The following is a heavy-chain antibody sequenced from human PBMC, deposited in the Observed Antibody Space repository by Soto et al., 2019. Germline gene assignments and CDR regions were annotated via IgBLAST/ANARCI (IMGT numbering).Heavy chain of an antibody. V-gene: IGHV3-9*01. CDR3: AKDYSSGWYGEGGALDI. CDR2: ISWNSGNI. CDR1: GFTLDDYA. Sequence: SLRLSFAASGFTLDDYAMHWVRQAPGKGLEWVSGISWNSGNIGYADSVKVRFTISRDNAKNSLYLQMNSLRAEDTALYYCAKDYSSGWYGEGGALDIWGQGTMVTVSS. J-gene: IGHJ3*02. D-gene: IGHD6-19*01.